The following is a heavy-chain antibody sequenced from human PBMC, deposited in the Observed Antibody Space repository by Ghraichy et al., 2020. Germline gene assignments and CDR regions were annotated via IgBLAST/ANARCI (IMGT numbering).Heavy chain of an antibody. D-gene: IGHD7-27*01. Sequence: GGSLRLSCVASGFDFRNYGLNWVRQAPGKGLEWVAFIRFDGVNKQYGESVKGRFTISRDNSKNTVYLQMNSLRPEDTAVYICAKDWSGETPTGDIWGQGTVVGVSS. V-gene: IGHV3-30*02. CDR3: AKDWSGETPTGDI. CDR1: GFDFRNYG. J-gene: IGHJ3*02. CDR2: IRFDGVNK.